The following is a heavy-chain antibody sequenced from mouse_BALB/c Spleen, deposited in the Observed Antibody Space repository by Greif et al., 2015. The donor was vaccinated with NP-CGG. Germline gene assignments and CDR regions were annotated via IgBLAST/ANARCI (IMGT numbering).Heavy chain of an antibody. Sequence: EVQRVESGGGLVQPGGSRKLSCAASGFTFSSFGMHWVRQAPEKGLEWVAYISSGSSTIYYADTVKGRFTISRDNPKNTLFLQMTSLRSEDTAMYYCARSDYRYDEDAMDYWGQGTSVTVSS. J-gene: IGHJ4*01. CDR2: ISSGSSTI. CDR1: GFTFSSFG. CDR3: ARSDYRYDEDAMDY. V-gene: IGHV5-17*02. D-gene: IGHD2-14*01.